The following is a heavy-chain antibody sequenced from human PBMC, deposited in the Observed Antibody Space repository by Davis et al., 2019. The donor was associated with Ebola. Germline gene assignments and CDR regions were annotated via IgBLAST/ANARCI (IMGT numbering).Heavy chain of an antibody. Sequence: GGSLRPSCAVPGFTFRSYWKSWVRQPPGKRLEWMAQINHVGGEKYYVDSVKGLFTISRDNAKNSLYLQMNSLRAEDTAVYYCARDPFNWNYPGYWFDPWGQGTLVTVSS. D-gene: IGHD1-7*01. J-gene: IGHJ5*02. CDR1: GFTFRSYW. CDR2: INHVGGEK. CDR3: ARDPFNWNYPGYWFDP. V-gene: IGHV3-7*01.